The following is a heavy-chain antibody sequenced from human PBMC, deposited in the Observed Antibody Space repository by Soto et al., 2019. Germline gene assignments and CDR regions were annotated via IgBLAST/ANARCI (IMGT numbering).Heavy chain of an antibody. D-gene: IGHD6-19*01. Sequence: SSVKVSCKASGVTFSSFPIAWVRQAPGQGLEWVGGIIPIFGTTKYAQNFRDRVTISADESTSTAYMELSSLRFEDTAVYYCAMIEYSSGSDYWGQGTLVTVSS. V-gene: IGHV1-69*13. CDR2: IIPIFGTT. CDR3: AMIEYSSGSDY. J-gene: IGHJ4*02. CDR1: GVTFSSFP.